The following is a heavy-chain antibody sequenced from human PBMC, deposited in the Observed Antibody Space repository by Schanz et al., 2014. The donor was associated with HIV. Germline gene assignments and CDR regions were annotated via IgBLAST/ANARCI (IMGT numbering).Heavy chain of an antibody. CDR2: LSGSGSTT. CDR1: GFTFSNYA. CDR3: ARDRGSISWMGRAFDI. V-gene: IGHV3-23*01. D-gene: IGHD2-2*01. Sequence: EVQLLESGGHLVQPGGSLRLSCTVSGFTFSNYAMTWVRQAPGKGLEWVSLLSGSGSTTFYAGPVKGRFTISRDNSKNTLYLQMSSLRAEDTAVYYCARDRGSISWMGRAFDIWGQGTMVTVSS. J-gene: IGHJ3*02.